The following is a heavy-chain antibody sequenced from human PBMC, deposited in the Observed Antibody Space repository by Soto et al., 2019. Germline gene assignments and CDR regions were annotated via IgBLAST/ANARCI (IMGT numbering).Heavy chain of an antibody. V-gene: IGHV2-5*02. Sequence: SGPTLVNHTQTLTLTCTFSGFSLSTSGVGVGWIRQPPGKALEWLALIYWDDDKRYSPSLKSRLTITKDTSKNQVVLTITNMDPVDTATYYCAHRRATTYYYGSGSRPYMDVWGKGTTVTVSS. D-gene: IGHD3-10*01. CDR2: IYWDDDK. CDR1: GFSLSTSGVG. CDR3: AHRRATTYYYGSGSRPYMDV. J-gene: IGHJ6*03.